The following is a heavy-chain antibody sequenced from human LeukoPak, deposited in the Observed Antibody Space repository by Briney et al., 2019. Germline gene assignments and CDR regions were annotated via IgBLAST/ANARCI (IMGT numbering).Heavy chain of an antibody. Sequence: GSLRLSCEVSGSTFRNYWMSWIRQPPGKGLEWIGSIYYSGSTYYNPSLKSRVTISVDTSKNQFSLKLSSVTAADTAVYYCARLRQWLVFWFDPWGQGTLVTVSS. V-gene: IGHV4-39*01. D-gene: IGHD6-19*01. CDR2: IYYSGST. J-gene: IGHJ5*02. CDR3: ARLRQWLVFWFDP. CDR1: GSTFRNYW.